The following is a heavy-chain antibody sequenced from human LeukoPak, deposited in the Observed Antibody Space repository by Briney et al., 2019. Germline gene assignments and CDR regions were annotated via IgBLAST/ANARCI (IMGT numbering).Heavy chain of an antibody. V-gene: IGHV1-2*02. D-gene: IGHD5-12*01. Sequence: EASVKVSCKASGYTFTGYYMHWVRQAPGQGLEWMGWINPNSGGTNYAQKFQGGVTMTRDTSISTAYMELSRLRSDDTAVYYCARDVGYSGYDRGGHDYWGQGTLVTVSS. CDR3: ARDVGYSGYDRGGHDY. J-gene: IGHJ4*02. CDR1: GYTFTGYY. CDR2: INPNSGGT.